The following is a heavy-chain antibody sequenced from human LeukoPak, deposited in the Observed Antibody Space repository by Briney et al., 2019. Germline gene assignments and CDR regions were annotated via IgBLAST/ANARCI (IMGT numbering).Heavy chain of an antibody. CDR2: KDYMSKWYN. V-gene: IGHV6-1*01. D-gene: IGHD2-15*01. J-gene: IGHJ4*02. Sequence: SQTLSLTCALSGDSLSINSAAWNWISQSPSKGLEWLGSKDYMSKWYNDYEEYVKSRRAVMPDTSKNQFSLQLKSVTPEDTAVYYCAGGQTGSGRIFDYWGQGILVTVSS. CDR1: GDSLSINSAA. CDR3: AGGQTGSGRIFDY.